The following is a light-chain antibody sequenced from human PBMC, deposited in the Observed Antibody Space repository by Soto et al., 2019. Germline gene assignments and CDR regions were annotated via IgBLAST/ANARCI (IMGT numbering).Light chain of an antibody. Sequence: EIVLTQSPGTLSLFPGERATFSCRASQSVRSTYLAWYQQKPGQAPRLLIYGASTRATGIPDRFSGSGSGTDFTLTISRLEPEDLAVYYCQQYGSSPRTFGQGTKVEI. CDR3: QQYGSSPRT. CDR2: GAS. CDR1: QSVRSTY. J-gene: IGKJ1*01. V-gene: IGKV3-20*01.